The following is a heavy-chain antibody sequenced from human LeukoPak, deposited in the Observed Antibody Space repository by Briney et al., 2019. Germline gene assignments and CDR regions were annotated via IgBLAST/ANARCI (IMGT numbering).Heavy chain of an antibody. CDR3: ASRSSGLSVDY. CDR1: GYTFTSYG. D-gene: IGHD3-22*01. CDR2: ISAYNGNT. J-gene: IGHJ4*02. Sequence: VASVKVSCKASGYTFTSYGISWVRQAPGQGLEWMGWISAYNGNTNYAQKLQGRVTMTTDTSTSTAYMDLSRLRSDDTAVYYCASRSSGLSVDYWGQGTLVTVSS. V-gene: IGHV1-18*01.